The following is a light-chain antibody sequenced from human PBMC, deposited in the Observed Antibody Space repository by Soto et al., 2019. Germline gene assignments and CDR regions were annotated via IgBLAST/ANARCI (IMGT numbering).Light chain of an antibody. CDR1: QSVSTN. J-gene: IGKJ4*01. CDR2: GAS. Sequence: EIVMTQSPATLSVSPGDRATLSCRASQSVSTNLAWYHQKPGQAPRLLIYGASTRATSIPARFSGSGSGTEFTLTISSLQSEDFAVYYCQQYNNWPPLTFGGGTKVEIK. CDR3: QQYNNWPPLT. V-gene: IGKV3-15*01.